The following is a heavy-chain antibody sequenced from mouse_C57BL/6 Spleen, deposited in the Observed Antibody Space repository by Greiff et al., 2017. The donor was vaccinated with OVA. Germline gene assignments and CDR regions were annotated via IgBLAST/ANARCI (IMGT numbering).Heavy chain of an antibody. J-gene: IGHJ4*01. CDR2: IHPNSGST. Sequence: QVQLQQPGAELVKPGASVKLSCKASGYTFTSYWMHWVKQRPGQGLEWIGMIHPNSGSTNYNEKFKSKATLTVDKSSSTAYMQLSSLTSEDSAVYYCAPRSRGDAMDYWGQGTSVTVSS. D-gene: IGHD3-3*01. CDR1: GYTFTSYW. CDR3: APRSRGDAMDY. V-gene: IGHV1-64*01.